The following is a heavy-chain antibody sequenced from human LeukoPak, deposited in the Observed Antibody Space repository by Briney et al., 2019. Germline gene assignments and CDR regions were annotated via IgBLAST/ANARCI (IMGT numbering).Heavy chain of an antibody. Sequence: PSETLSLTCAVSGGSISSHYWSWIRQPPGKGLEWIGFIYYSGTTKYNPSLKSRVTISADTSKNQFSLKLSSVTAADTAVYYCARGGAAGHNYYYYGMDVWGQGTTVTVSS. CDR1: GGSISSHY. J-gene: IGHJ6*02. CDR3: ARGGAAGHNYYYYGMDV. CDR2: IYYSGTT. V-gene: IGHV4-59*08. D-gene: IGHD6-13*01.